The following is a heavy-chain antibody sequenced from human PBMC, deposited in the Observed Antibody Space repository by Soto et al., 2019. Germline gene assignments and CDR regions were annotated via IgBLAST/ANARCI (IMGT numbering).Heavy chain of an antibody. CDR2: LSRSGGTT. CDR3: AKQRADYGSGADTFYFDS. D-gene: IGHD3-10*01. Sequence: EVQLLESGGGLVQPGGSLRLSCTVSGVTFSNYAMNWVRQAPGKGLEWVSSLSRSGGTTYYADSVKGRFIISRDNSKNTLYLLMNSLRAEDTALYYCAKQRADYGSGADTFYFDSWGQGALVTVSS. V-gene: IGHV3-23*01. CDR1: GVTFSNYA. J-gene: IGHJ4*02.